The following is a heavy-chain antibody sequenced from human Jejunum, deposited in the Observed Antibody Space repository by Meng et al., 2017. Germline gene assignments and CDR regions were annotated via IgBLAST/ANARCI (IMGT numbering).Heavy chain of an antibody. V-gene: IGHV4-38-2*01. Sequence: SETLSLTCAVSGYSISSGYYWGWIRQPPGKGLEWIGNIDHSGTTFYNPPLKSRVTISLDTSENQFSLKLNYVTAADTAVYYCARGTGNYGGKFDYWGQGTLVTVSS. D-gene: IGHD4-23*01. CDR3: ARGTGNYGGKFDY. CDR2: IDHSGTT. CDR1: GYSISSGYY. J-gene: IGHJ4*02.